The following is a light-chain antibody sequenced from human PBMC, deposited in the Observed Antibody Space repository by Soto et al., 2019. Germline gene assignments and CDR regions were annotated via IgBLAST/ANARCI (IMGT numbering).Light chain of an antibody. J-gene: IGKJ4*01. CDR2: GAS. Sequence: VLRQSPATVSLYPGERATLSCRASPSVTNFLAWYQQKPGQAPRLLIYGASSRATGIPDRFSGSGSGTDFTLTISRLEPEDFAVYYCQQYSSSPLTFCGGTNADIK. V-gene: IGKV3-20*01. CDR3: QQYSSSPLT. CDR1: PSVTNF.